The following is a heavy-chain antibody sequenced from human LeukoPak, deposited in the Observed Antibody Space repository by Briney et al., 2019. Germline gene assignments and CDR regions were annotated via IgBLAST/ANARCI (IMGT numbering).Heavy chain of an antibody. CDR1: GFSLSRSGVG. D-gene: IGHD6-19*01. Sequence: SGPTLVNPTQTLTLTCTFSGFSLSRSGVGVGWIRQPPGKALEWLAVMYWNDDKRYSPSLKSRLTISKDTSKNQVVLTMTNMDPVDTATCYCAHIIPSSSGWYWTTTFDYWGQGTLVTVSS. J-gene: IGHJ4*02. CDR2: MYWNDDK. CDR3: AHIIPSSSGWYWTTTFDY. V-gene: IGHV2-5*01.